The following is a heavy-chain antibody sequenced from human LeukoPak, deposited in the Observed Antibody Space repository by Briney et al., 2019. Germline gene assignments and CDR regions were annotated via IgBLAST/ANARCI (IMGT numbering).Heavy chain of an antibody. D-gene: IGHD1-26*01. CDR3: ARDARRGNYPLFDL. CDR1: GFTFTAYY. J-gene: IGHJ4*02. V-gene: IGHV1-2*02. CDR2: INPNTGGT. Sequence: GTSVKVSCKASGFTFTAYYLHWVRQAPGQGLEWLGWINPNTGGTNYAQRFQGRGTMTRDTSISTAYMELSRLISDDAAIYCCARDARRGNYPLFDLWGQGTLVTVSS.